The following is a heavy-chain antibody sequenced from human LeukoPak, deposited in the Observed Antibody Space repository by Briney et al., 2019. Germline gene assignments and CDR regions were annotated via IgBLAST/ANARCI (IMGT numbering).Heavy chain of an antibody. D-gene: IGHD1-26*01. CDR3: ARVSGSYYQPFDY. CDR2: ISYDGSNK. J-gene: IGHJ4*02. V-gene: IGHV3-30-3*01. CDR1: GFTFSSYA. Sequence: GGSLRLSCSASGFTFSSYAMHWVRQAPGKGLEWVAVISYDGSNKYYADSVKGRFTISRDNSKNTLYLQMNSLRAEDTAVYYCARVSGSYYQPFDYWGQGTLVTVSS.